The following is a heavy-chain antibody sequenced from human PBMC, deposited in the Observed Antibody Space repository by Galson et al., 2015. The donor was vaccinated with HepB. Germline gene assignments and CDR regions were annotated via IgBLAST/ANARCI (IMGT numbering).Heavy chain of an antibody. D-gene: IGHD6-13*01. CDR3: AKSRSSGYSSSNS. V-gene: IGHV3-23*01. J-gene: IGHJ4*02. CDR2: ISGSDGST. CDR1: GFTFSSYA. Sequence: SLRLSCAASGFTFSSYAMSWVRQAPGKGLEWVSGISGSDGSTDYADSVKGRFTISRDNSKNTLYLQMNSLRVEDTAVYSCAKSRSSGYSSSNSWGQGTLVTVSS.